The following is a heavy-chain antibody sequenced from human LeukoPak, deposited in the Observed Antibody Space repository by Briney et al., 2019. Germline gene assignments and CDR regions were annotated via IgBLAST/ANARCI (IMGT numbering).Heavy chain of an antibody. J-gene: IGHJ4*02. V-gene: IGHV3-30*03. CDR2: VSYDGSSI. D-gene: IGHD5-12*01. Sequence: AGGSLRLSCAASGFTFSTYGLHWVRQAPGKGLEWVAVVSYDGSSIYYADSVKGRFTISRDNSKNTLFLQMNSLRGEDSAVYYCASGWSGFGVGYWGQGTQVTVSS. CDR1: GFTFSTYG. CDR3: ASGWSGFGVGY.